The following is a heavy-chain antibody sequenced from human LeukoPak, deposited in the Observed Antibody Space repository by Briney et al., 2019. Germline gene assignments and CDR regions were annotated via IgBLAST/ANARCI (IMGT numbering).Heavy chain of an antibody. CDR2: IYYSGST. CDR1: GGSISSSSYY. CDR3: ARGRDACAAFKLYFYYMDV. V-gene: IGHV4-39*07. Sequence: PSETLSLTCTVSGGSISSSSYYWGWIRQPPGKGLEWIGSIYYSGSTYYNPSLKSRVTISVDTSKNQFSLKLSSVTAADTAVYSCARGRDACAAFKLYFYYMDVWGKGTTVTV. J-gene: IGHJ6*03. D-gene: IGHD3-16*01.